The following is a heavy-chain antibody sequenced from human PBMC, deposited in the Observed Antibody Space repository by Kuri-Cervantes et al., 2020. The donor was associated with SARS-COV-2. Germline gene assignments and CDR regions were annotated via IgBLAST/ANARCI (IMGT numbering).Heavy chain of an antibody. CDR3: AKPGSVRGIIKEDHYGLDV. D-gene: IGHD3-10*01. V-gene: IGHV3-30*10. CDR2: ISHDGRDT. Sequence: GESLKISCSASGFMFSSYTMNWVRQAPGKGLEWVAHISHDGRDTHFRESVKGRFTVSRDNSKNTLYLQMNSLRLEDTGVYFCAKPGSVRGIIKEDHYGLDVWGQGTTVTVSS. CDR1: GFMFSSYT. J-gene: IGHJ6*02.